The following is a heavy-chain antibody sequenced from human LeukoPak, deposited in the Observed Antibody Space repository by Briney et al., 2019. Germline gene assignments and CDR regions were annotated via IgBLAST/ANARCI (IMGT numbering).Heavy chain of an antibody. D-gene: IGHD3-22*01. J-gene: IGHJ4*02. CDR1: GYTFTSYD. Sequence: ASVKVSCKASGYTFTSYDINSVRQATGQGVEWMGWMNPNSGNTGYAQKFQGRVTKTRNTSISKAYMEMSSLRAEYTAVYYCARGSVRGYIPGGDYWGQGTLVTVSS. V-gene: IGHV1-8*01. CDR3: ARGSVRGYIPGGDY. CDR2: MNPNSGNT.